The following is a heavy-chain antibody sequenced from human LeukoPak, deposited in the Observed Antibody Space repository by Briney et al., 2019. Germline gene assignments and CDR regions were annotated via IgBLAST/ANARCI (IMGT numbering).Heavy chain of an antibody. J-gene: IGHJ6*02. Sequence: GASVKVSCKASGGTFSSYAISWVRQAPGQGLEWMGGIIPIFGTANYAQKFQGRVTITADESTSTAYMELRSLRSDDTAVYYCARPTYCSGGSCYPSEYYYYGMDVWGQGTTVTVSS. CDR1: GGTFSSYA. D-gene: IGHD2-15*01. CDR3: ARPTYCSGGSCYPSEYYYYGMDV. V-gene: IGHV1-69*13. CDR2: IIPIFGTA.